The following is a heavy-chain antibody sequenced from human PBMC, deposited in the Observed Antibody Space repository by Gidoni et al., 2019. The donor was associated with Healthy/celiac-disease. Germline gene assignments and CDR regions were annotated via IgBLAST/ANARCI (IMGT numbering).Heavy chain of an antibody. V-gene: IGHV1-46*01. J-gene: IGHJ4*02. Sequence: QVQLVQSGAEVKKPGASVKVSCKASGYTFTSYYMHWVRQAPGQGLEWMGIINPSGGSTSYAQKFQGRVTMTRDTSTSTVYMELSSLRSEDTAVYYCARDFDSAGRITDYYYGSGSLLDYWGQGTLVTVSS. CDR3: ARDFDSAGRITDYYYGSGSLLDY. CDR1: GYTFTSYY. CDR2: INPSGGST. D-gene: IGHD3-10*01.